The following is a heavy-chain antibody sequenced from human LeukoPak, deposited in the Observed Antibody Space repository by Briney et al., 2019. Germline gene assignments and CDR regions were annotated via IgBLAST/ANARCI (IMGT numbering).Heavy chain of an antibody. CDR3: ASRNFGVVTD. D-gene: IGHD3-3*01. CDR2: IYASGST. CDR1: GGSISTYY. V-gene: IGHV4-4*07. J-gene: IGHJ4*02. Sequence: SETLSLTCAVSGGSISTYYWNWIRQPAGKGLEWIGRIYASGSTNYNPSLKSRGTMSVDTSKNQFSLKLSSVTAADTAVYYCASRNFGVVTDWGQGTLVTVSS.